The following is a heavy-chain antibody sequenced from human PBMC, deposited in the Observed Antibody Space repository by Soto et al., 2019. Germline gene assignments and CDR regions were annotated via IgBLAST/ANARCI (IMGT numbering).Heavy chain of an antibody. CDR2: INHSGGT. D-gene: IGHD3-22*01. CDR1: GGSFSGHY. J-gene: IGHJ4*02. Sequence: KTSETLSLTCAVYGGSFSGHYCSWIRQPPGKGLEWIGEINHSGGTSYNPSLKSRVTISVDTSKSKFSLKLTSVTAADRAVYYCARGSVDTVDSSGFYDYWGQGTPVTVSS. V-gene: IGHV4-34*01. CDR3: ARGSVDTVDSSGFYDY.